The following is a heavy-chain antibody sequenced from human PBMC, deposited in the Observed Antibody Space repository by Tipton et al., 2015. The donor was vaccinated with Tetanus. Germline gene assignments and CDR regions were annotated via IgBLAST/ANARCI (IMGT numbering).Heavy chain of an antibody. CDR3: ARANGPGSYLDY. J-gene: IGHJ4*02. D-gene: IGHD2-8*01. V-gene: IGHV4-34*01. CDR1: GFTFSSYS. Sequence: LRLSCAASGFTFSSYSMNWVRQTPGKGLEWIGEINHSGSTNYNPSLKSRVTISVDTSKNQFSLKLSSVTAADTAVYYCARANGPGSYLDYWGQGTLVTVSS. CDR2: INHSGST.